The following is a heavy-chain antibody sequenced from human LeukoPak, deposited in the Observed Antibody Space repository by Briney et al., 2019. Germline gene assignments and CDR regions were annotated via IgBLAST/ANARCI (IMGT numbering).Heavy chain of an antibody. J-gene: IGHJ4*02. V-gene: IGHV3-9*01. Sequence: GRSLRLSCAASGFTFDDYAMHWVRQAPGKGLEWISGIYGKTGGVGYADSVKGRFTISRDNAKNSLYLQMNSLRAEDTAVYYCARERGNWNYAVDYWGQGTLVTVSS. CDR3: ARERGNWNYAVDY. D-gene: IGHD1-7*01. CDR2: IYGKTGGV. CDR1: GFTFDDYA.